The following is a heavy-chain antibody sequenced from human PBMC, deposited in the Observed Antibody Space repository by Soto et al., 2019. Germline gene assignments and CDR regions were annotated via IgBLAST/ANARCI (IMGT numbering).Heavy chain of an antibody. CDR3: AAAITYYYDSSGYLLDY. V-gene: IGHV1-18*01. CDR2: VTTDKGNT. J-gene: IGHJ4*02. D-gene: IGHD3-22*01. CDR1: GYTFTNFG. Sequence: ASVKVSCKASGYTFTNFGISWVRQAPGQGLEWMGWVTTDKGNTNYAQKFQERVTITRDMSTSTAYMELSSLRSEDTAVYYCAAAITYYYDSSGYLLDYWGQGTLVTVSS.